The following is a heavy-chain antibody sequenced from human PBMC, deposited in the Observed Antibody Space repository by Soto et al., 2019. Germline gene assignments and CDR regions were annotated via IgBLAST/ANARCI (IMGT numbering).Heavy chain of an antibody. V-gene: IGHV1-69*12. CDR2: IIHMLCTA. CDR1: GGTFSTYA. Sequence: QVQLVQSGAEVKKPESSVKVSCKAPGGTFSTYAISWVRQAPGQGLEWMGGIIHMLCTANYAQRFQDRVTITADESTNTVYMELSSLRSEDTAVYFCASGIQLWLRRINNGYSGWGQGTLVTVSS. CDR3: ASGIQLWLRRINNGYSG. D-gene: IGHD5-18*01. J-gene: IGHJ4*02.